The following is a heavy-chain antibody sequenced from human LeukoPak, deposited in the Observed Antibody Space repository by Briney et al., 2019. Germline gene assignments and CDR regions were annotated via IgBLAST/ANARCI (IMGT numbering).Heavy chain of an antibody. J-gene: IGHJ4*02. Sequence: SVKVSCKASGGTFSSYAISWVRQAPGQGLEWMGGIIPIFGTANYAQKFQGRVAITADESTSTAYMELSSLRSEDTAVYYCARGGRPYYYDSSGYYALDYWGQGTLVTVSS. CDR1: GGTFSSYA. CDR3: ARGGRPYYYDSSGYYALDY. CDR2: IIPIFGTA. V-gene: IGHV1-69*13. D-gene: IGHD3-22*01.